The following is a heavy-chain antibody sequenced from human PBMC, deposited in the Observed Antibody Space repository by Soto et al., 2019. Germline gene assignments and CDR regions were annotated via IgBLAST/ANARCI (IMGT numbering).Heavy chain of an antibody. CDR1: GGSVSSGSYY. Sequence: KSSETLSLTCTVSGGSVSSGSYYWSWIRQPPGKGLEWIGYIYYSGSTNYNPSLKSRVTISVDTSKNQFSLKLSSVTAADTAVYYCARVLRSGYSYGYYYYGMDVWGQGTTVTVSS. CDR3: ARVLRSGYSYGYYYYGMDV. J-gene: IGHJ6*02. V-gene: IGHV4-61*01. D-gene: IGHD5-18*01. CDR2: IYYSGST.